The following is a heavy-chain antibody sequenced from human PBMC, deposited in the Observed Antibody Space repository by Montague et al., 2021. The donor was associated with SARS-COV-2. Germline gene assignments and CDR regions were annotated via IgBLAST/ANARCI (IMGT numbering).Heavy chain of an antibody. CDR2: VHYNGRT. CDR1: GDSISSCSYN. D-gene: IGHD1-1*01. J-gene: IGHJ4*02. CDR3: TRHVHMTWPEPSPGFDY. V-gene: IGHV4-39*01. Sequence: SETLSLTCTVSGDSISSCSYNWGWIRQPPGKGLEWIGSVHYNGRTYYNPSLKIRVTIYVNTSKNQISLRLSSVTAADTAVYYSTRHVHMTWPEPSPGFDYWGQGTLVTVSS.